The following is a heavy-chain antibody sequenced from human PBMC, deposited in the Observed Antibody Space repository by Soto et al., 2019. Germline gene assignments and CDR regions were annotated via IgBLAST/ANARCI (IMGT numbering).Heavy chain of an antibody. CDR3: AKDSSRAGFGDRWGYFDY. CDR2: ISYDGSNK. V-gene: IGHV3-30*18. D-gene: IGHD3-10*01. Sequence: QVQLVESGGGVVQPGRSLRLSCAASGFTFSSYGMHWVRQAPGKGLEWVAVISYDGSNKYYADSVKGRFTISKDNSKNTLHLQMNSLRAEDTAVYYCAKDSSRAGFGDRWGYFDYWGQGTLVTVSS. CDR1: GFTFSSYG. J-gene: IGHJ4*02.